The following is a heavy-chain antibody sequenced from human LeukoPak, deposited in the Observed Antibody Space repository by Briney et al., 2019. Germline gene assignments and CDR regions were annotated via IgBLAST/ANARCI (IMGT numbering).Heavy chain of an antibody. V-gene: IGHV3-30-3*01. Sequence: SGGSLRLSCAASGFTFSSYAMHWVRQAPGKGLEWVAVISYDGSNKYYADSVKGRFTISRDNSKNTLYLQMNSLRAEDTAVYYCAKERITRVREVRGAIDYWGQGTLVTVSS. D-gene: IGHD3-10*01. CDR1: GFTFSSYA. CDR3: AKERITRVREVRGAIDY. CDR2: ISYDGSNK. J-gene: IGHJ4*02.